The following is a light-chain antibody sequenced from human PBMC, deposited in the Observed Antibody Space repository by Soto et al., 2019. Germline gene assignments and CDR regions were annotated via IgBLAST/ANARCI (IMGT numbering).Light chain of an antibody. CDR1: QSVDSSF. V-gene: IGKV3-20*01. Sequence: EIVLTQSPGSLSLSPGERATLSCRASQSVDSSFFAWYQKKPGQAPRLLIYGASKRATGIPDRFSGSGSGTDFPLNISRLEPEDFAVYYCQQYVSSVTFGQGTKVEIK. J-gene: IGKJ1*01. CDR2: GAS. CDR3: QQYVSSVT.